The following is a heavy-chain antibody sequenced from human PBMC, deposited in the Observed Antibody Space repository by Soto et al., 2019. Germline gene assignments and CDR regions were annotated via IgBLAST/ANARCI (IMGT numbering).Heavy chain of an antibody. CDR2: ISGSGGST. V-gene: IGHV3-23*01. J-gene: IGHJ6*02. CDR3: AKDLTGTPGPYYYYYGMDV. CDR1: GFTFSSYA. Sequence: PGGSLRLSCAASGFTFSSYAMSWVRQAPGKGLEWVSAISGSGGSTYYADSVKGRFTISRDNSKNTLYLQMNSLRAEDTAVYYCAKDLTGTPGPYYYYYGMDVWGQGTTVTVSS. D-gene: IGHD1-7*01.